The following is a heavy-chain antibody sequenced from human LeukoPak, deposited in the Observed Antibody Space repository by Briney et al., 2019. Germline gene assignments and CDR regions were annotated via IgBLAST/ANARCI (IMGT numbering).Heavy chain of an antibody. D-gene: IGHD1-26*01. CDR2: IYYSGYT. V-gene: IGHV4-59*01. CDR1: GGSISSYY. CDR3: VREVGATIDY. Sequence: SETLSLTCTVSGGSISSYYWSWIRQPPGKGLKWIGNIYYSGYTTYSPSLRSRVTISVDTSKNQFSLKLSSVTAADTAVYYCVREVGATIDYWGQGTLLTVSS. J-gene: IGHJ4*02.